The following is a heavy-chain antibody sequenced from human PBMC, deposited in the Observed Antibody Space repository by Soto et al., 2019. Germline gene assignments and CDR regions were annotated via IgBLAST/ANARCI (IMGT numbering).Heavy chain of an antibody. CDR1: GGSFSGYY. J-gene: IGHJ6*02. V-gene: IGHV4-34*01. Sequence: SETLSLTCAVYGGSFSGYYWSWIRQPPGKGLEWIGEINHSGSTNYNPSLKSRVTISVDTSKNQFSLKLSSVTAADTAVYYCARGVTMFGVVNFSSPYYYYGMDVWGQGTTVTVSS. CDR2: INHSGST. D-gene: IGHD3-3*01. CDR3: ARGVTMFGVVNFSSPYYYYGMDV.